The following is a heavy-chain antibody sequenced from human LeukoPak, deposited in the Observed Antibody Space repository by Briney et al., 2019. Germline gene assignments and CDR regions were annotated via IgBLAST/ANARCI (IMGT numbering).Heavy chain of an antibody. J-gene: IGHJ5*02. V-gene: IGHV3-30*04. CDR2: ISYDGSNK. Sequence: GRSLRLSCAASGFTFSSYAMHWVRQAPGKGLEWVAVISYDGSNKYYADSVKGRFTISRDNSKNTLYLQMNSLRAEDTAVYYCARDRGWYCFDLWGQGTLVTVSS. D-gene: IGHD6-19*01. CDR1: GFTFSSYA. CDR3: ARDRGWYCFDL.